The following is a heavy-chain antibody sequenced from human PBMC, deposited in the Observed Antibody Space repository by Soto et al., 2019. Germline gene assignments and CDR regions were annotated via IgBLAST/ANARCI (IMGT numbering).Heavy chain of an antibody. CDR3: ARDGSEQQLSREYYDMDV. V-gene: IGHV1-2*04. Sequence: ASVKVSCKASGYTFTGYYMHWVRQAPGQGLEWMGWINPNSGGTNYAQKFQGWVTMTRDTSISTAYMELSRLRSDDTAVYYCARDGSEQQLSREYYDMDVWGKGTTVTVSS. CDR1: GYTFTGYY. CDR2: INPNSGGT. J-gene: IGHJ6*03. D-gene: IGHD6-13*01.